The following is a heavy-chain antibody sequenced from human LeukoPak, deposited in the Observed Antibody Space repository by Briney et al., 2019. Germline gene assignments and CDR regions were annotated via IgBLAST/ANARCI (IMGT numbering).Heavy chain of an antibody. CDR3: ARGRWSTGMLSPYYFDY. Sequence: SETLSLTCTVSGGSISAYYWSWIRQPAGKGLEWIGRIHTSGSTNYNPSLKSRVTMSIDTSKNQFSLKLSSVTAADTAVYYCARGRWSTGMLSPYYFDYWGQGTLVTVSS. CDR2: IHTSGST. J-gene: IGHJ4*02. CDR1: GGSISAYY. V-gene: IGHV4-4*07. D-gene: IGHD3-16*01.